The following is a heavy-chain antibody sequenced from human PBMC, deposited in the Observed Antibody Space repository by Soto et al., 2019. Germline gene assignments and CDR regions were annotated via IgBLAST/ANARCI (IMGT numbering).Heavy chain of an antibody. CDR2: TYYRSKWYN. Sequence: SQTLSLTCAITGDSVSSNSAAWNWIRQSPSRGLEWLGRTYYRSKWYNDYAVSVKSRITINPDTSKNQFSLQLNSVTPEDTAVYYCARAYYDILTGYQVYYYYYGRDVWGQGTTVTDSS. CDR1: GDSVSSNSAA. J-gene: IGHJ6*02. V-gene: IGHV6-1*01. D-gene: IGHD3-9*01. CDR3: ARAYYDILTGYQVYYYYYGRDV.